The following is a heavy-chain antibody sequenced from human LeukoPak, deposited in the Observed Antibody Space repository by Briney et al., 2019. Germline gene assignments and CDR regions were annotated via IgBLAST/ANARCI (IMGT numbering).Heavy chain of an antibody. CDR3: ARGRSWLVLDY. D-gene: IGHD6-19*01. CDR1: GGSVSSGSYY. V-gene: IGHV4-61*01. Sequence: SETLSLTCTVSGGSVSSGSYYWSWVRQPPGKGLEWIGYIYYSGSTNYNPSLKSRVTISVDTSKNQFSLKVSSVTAADTAVYYCARGRSWLVLDYWGQGTLVTVSS. CDR2: IYYSGST. J-gene: IGHJ4*02.